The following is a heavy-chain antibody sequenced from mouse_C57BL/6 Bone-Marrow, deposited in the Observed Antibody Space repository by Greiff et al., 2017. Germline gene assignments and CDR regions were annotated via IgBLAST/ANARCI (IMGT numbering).Heavy chain of an antibody. D-gene: IGHD2-2*01. CDR3: ERKKGYGYGWFAY. CDR2: INPYNGGT. Sequence: EVQLQQSGPVLVKPGASVKMSCKASGYTFTDYYMNWVKQSHGKSLEWIGVINPYNGGTSYNQKFKGKATLTVDKSSSTAYMELNSLTSEDSAVYCCERKKGYGYGWFAYWGQGTLVTVSA. V-gene: IGHV1-19*01. CDR1: GYTFTDYY. J-gene: IGHJ3*01.